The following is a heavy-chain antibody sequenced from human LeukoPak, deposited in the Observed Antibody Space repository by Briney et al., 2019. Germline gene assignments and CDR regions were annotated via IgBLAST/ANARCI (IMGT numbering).Heavy chain of an antibody. J-gene: IGHJ4*02. CDR2: IYPRDGST. CDR1: GYTFTSNY. V-gene: IGHV1-46*01. CDR3: AKDQEGFDY. Sequence: ASVKVSCKASGYTFTSNYIHWVRQAPGQGLEWMGMIYPRDGSTSYAQKFQGRVTVTRDTSTSTVHMELSGLRPEDTAVYYCAKDQEGFDYWGQGTLVTVSS.